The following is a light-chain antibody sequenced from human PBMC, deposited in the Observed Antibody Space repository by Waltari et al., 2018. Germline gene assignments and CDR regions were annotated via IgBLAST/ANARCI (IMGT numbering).Light chain of an antibody. CDR1: QDISDR. Sequence: DIQMTQSPSSLSASVGDRVSITCQASQDISDRLNWYQQKPGRAPNLLIYDASDLETGVPSRFSGSGSGTDFTFTISSLQPEDVATYYCQQCDDLPWTFGQGTKVEIK. CDR3: QQCDDLPWT. CDR2: DAS. J-gene: IGKJ1*01. V-gene: IGKV1-33*01.